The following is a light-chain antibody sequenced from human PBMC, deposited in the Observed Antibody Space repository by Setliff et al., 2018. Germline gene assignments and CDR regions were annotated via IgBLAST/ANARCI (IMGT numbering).Light chain of an antibody. CDR1: SSDVGAYNY. CDR2: DVT. J-gene: IGLJ1*01. Sequence: QSVLTQPPSASGSPGQSVTISCTGTSSDVGAYNYVSWYRQHPGNPPQLMIYDVTKRPSGVPDRFSGSKSGNTASLTVSGLQAEDEADYYCCSYAGGSAFAFGTGTKVTVL. V-gene: IGLV2-8*01. CDR3: CSYAGGSAFA.